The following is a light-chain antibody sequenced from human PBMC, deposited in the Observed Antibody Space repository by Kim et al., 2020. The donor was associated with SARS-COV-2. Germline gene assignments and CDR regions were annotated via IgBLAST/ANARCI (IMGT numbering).Light chain of an antibody. CDR3: QSADNTGAWV. Sequence: SYELTQPPSVSVSPGQTARITCSGDALSKQYAYWYQQKPGQAPLLIIYRDTERPSGIPARFSGSTSGTTVTLTISGVQADVEADYYCQSADNTGAWVFGGGTKVTVL. CDR2: RDT. J-gene: IGLJ3*02. V-gene: IGLV3-25*03. CDR1: ALSKQY.